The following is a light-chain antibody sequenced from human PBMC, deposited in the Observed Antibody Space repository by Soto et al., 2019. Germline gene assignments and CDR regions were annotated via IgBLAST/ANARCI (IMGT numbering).Light chain of an antibody. CDR3: QQYGSSPLT. Sequence: EIVLTQSPGTLSLSPGARDPLSCRARQTVTGNYLAWYQQKPGQAPRLLIYGASSRATGFPARFSGSGSGTDFTLTISRLEPEDFAVYYCQQYGSSPLTFGPGTKVDIK. V-gene: IGKV3-20*01. CDR2: GAS. CDR1: QTVTGNY. J-gene: IGKJ3*01.